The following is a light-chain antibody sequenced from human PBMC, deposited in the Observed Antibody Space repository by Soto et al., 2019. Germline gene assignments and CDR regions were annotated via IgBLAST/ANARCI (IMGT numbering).Light chain of an antibody. J-gene: IGKJ5*01. CDR2: GAS. V-gene: IGKV3-20*01. CDR1: ERLSSVY. Sequence: EIMLTQSPGTLSLSPGERATLSCRASERLSSVYLAWYQQRPGQPPRLLIYGASNRATGIPDRFSGSGSGTDFTLIINRLEPEDVAIYYCQQYGGSPRIPFGQGTRLEIK. CDR3: QQYGGSPRIP.